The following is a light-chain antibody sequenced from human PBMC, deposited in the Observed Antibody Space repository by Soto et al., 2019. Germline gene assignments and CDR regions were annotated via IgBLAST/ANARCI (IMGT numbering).Light chain of an antibody. V-gene: IGKV1-16*01. CDR2: GAS. Sequence: DIQMTQSPSSLSASVGDRVTITCRASQGITYYLAWFQQKPGKAPKSLIYGASSLQSGVPSRFNGSGFGTDFSLTISSLQPEDIAPYYCHQYDSYPRTFGPGTKVEIK. CDR3: HQYDSYPRT. CDR1: QGITYY. J-gene: IGKJ3*01.